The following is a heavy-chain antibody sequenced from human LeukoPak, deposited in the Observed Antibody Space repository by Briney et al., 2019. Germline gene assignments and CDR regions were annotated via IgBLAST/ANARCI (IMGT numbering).Heavy chain of an antibody. CDR1: GYTFTSYD. V-gene: IGHV1-8*01. J-gene: IGHJ3*02. Sequence: GASVKVSCKASGYTFTSYDINWVRQATGQGLEWMGWMDPNSGNTGYAQKFQGRVTMTRNTSISTAYMELSSLRSEDTAVYYCARVHYDFWSGYPTGDAFDIWGQGTMVTVSS. CDR2: MDPNSGNT. D-gene: IGHD3-3*01. CDR3: ARVHYDFWSGYPTGDAFDI.